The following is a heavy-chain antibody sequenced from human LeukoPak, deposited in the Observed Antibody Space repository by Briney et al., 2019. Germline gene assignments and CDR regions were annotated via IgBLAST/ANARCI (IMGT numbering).Heavy chain of an antibody. J-gene: IGHJ1*01. Sequence: ASVKVSCKASGYTITGYYMHWVRQAPGQGLEWMGWINSKSGGTNYAQKFQSRVTMTRDTSISAAYMELSRLRSDDTAVYYCARSMAPSGSLYFQHWGQGTLVTVSS. CDR2: INSKSGGT. CDR1: GYTITGYY. CDR3: ARSMAPSGSLYFQH. V-gene: IGHV1-2*02. D-gene: IGHD6-13*01.